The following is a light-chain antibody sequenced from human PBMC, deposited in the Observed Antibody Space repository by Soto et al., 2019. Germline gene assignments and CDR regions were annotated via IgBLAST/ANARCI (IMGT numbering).Light chain of an antibody. CDR2: TDN. Sequence: QSVLTQPPSVSGAPGQRVTISCSGSSSNIGGNTVNWFQQLPGTAPKPLIYTDNQRPSGVPDRFSDSKSGTSASLAISGLQSEDEADYYCAAWDGSLNGHVFGSGTKLTVL. V-gene: IGLV1-44*01. CDR3: AAWDGSLNGHV. J-gene: IGLJ1*01. CDR1: SSNIGGNT.